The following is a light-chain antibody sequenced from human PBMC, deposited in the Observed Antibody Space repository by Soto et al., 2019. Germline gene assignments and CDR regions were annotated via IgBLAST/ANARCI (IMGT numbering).Light chain of an antibody. Sequence: QSVLTQSPSGSAALGASVTLTCTLSSAHSNYAIAWHQQQSEKGPRYLMKLNSDGSHSKGDGIPDRVSGSSSGAERYLTTSSLKSEDEADYYCQTWGSGIVVFGGGTQLTVL. CDR2: LNSDGSH. CDR3: QTWGSGIVV. V-gene: IGLV4-69*01. CDR1: SAHSNYA. J-gene: IGLJ2*01.